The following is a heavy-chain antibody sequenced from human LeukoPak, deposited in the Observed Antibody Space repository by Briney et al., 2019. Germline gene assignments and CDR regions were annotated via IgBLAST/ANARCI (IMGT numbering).Heavy chain of an antibody. V-gene: IGHV4-4*02. CDR3: ATSGVGVRGVLEY. D-gene: IGHD3-10*01. Sequence: SGTLSLTCAVSGVSISSNNWWNWVRQPPGKGLEWIGEIFHSGTTNYKSSLKSRVTMSVDKSKNQFSLEVTSVTAADTAVYYCATSGVGVRGVLEYRGQGILVTVSS. CDR1: GVSISSNNW. J-gene: IGHJ4*02. CDR2: IFHSGTT.